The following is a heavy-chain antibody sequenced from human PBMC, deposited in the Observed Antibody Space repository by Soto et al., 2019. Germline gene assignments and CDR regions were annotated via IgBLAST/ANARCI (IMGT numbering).Heavy chain of an antibody. D-gene: IGHD5-12*01. V-gene: IGHV4-34*01. CDR1: GWTVSGYY. CDR2: INHSGST. J-gene: IGHJ5*02. Sequence: SETLSLTCAVYGWTVSGYYWSWIRQPPGKGLEWIGEINHSGSTTYNPSLKSRVTISVDTSTNQLSLNLSSVTAADTAMYYCARAGVATIYPGNNWFDPWGQGTLVTVSS. CDR3: ARAGVATIYPGNNWFDP.